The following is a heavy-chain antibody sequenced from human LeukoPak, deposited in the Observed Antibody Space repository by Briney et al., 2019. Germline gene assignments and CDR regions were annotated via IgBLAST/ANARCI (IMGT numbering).Heavy chain of an antibody. CDR1: GGTFSSYA. J-gene: IGHJ3*02. CDR2: IIPILGIA. V-gene: IGHV1-69*04. Sequence: GASVKVSCKASGGTFSSYAISWVRQAPGQGLEWMGRIIPILGIANYAQKFQGRVTITADKSTSTAYMELSSLRSEDTAVYYCARAKESTLPALDAFDIWGQGTMVTVSS. D-gene: IGHD5/OR15-5a*01. CDR3: ARAKESTLPALDAFDI.